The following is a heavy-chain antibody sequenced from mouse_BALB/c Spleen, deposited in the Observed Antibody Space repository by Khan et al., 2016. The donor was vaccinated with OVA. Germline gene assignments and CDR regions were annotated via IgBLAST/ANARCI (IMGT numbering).Heavy chain of an antibody. Sequence: VQLQQSGAELVKAGASVKMSCKASGYTFTSYWMHWVKQMLGQGLEWFAETNPTNGRTYYNEKFKSKATLTVDKSSSTAYMLLSGPTFEDSAVYYCARIKKIVATYFDYWGKGTTLTVSS. CDR2: TNPTNGRT. D-gene: IGHD1-1*01. J-gene: IGHJ2*01. CDR1: GYTFTSYW. V-gene: IGHV1S81*02. CDR3: ARIKKIVATYFDY.